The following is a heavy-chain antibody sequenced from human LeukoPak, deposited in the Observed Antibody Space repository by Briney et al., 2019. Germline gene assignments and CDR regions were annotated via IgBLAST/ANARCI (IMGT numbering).Heavy chain of an antibody. V-gene: IGHV3-30-3*01. Sequence: GGSLRLSCAASGFTFSSYAMHWVRQAPGKGLEWVAVISYDGSNKYYADSVKGRFTISRDNSKNTLYLEMNSLRAEDTAVYYCARDTGDYWGQGTLVTVSS. CDR1: GFTFSSYA. CDR2: ISYDGSNK. J-gene: IGHJ4*02. CDR3: ARDTGDY. D-gene: IGHD1-14*01.